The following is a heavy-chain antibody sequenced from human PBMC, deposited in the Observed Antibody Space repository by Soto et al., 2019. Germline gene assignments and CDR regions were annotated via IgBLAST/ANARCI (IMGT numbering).Heavy chain of an antibody. V-gene: IGHV4-31*03. CDR3: ARDAAFAYSQVYPGFGMDV. J-gene: IGHJ6*02. D-gene: IGHD4-4*01. Sequence: QVQLQESGPGLVKPSQTLSLTCTVSGGSISSGGYYWSWIRQHPGKGLEWIGYIYYSGSTHYNPSLKRRVTISVDTSKNQFSLKLSSVTAADTAVYYCARDAAFAYSQVYPGFGMDVWGQGTTVTVSS. CDR1: GGSISSGGYY. CDR2: IYYSGST.